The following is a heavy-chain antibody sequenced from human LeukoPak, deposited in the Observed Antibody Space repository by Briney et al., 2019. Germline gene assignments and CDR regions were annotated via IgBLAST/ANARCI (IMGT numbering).Heavy chain of an antibody. CDR2: ISDSSNI. CDR3: AKAVVTAFDY. J-gene: IGHJ4*02. D-gene: IGHD2-21*02. CDR1: GFTSSYYS. V-gene: IGHV3-48*02. Sequence: PGGSLRLSCAASGFTSSYYSMNWVRQAPGKGLEWVSYISDSSNIYYADSVKGRFTISRDNAKNSLYLQMNSLRDEDTAVYYCAKAVVTAFDYWGQGTLVTVSS.